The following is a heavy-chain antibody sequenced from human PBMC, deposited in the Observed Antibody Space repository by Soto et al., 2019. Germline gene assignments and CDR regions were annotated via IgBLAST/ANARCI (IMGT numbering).Heavy chain of an antibody. Sequence: QVQLQQSSPGLVKPSQALSLTCDISGDSVSSNSAGWNWIRQTPWRGLEWLGRTYYKSKWYYTYAASVKSRITVSPDTSKNQFSLQLTSVTPEDTAVYYCARGSWDDVSGHYYMDVWDKGTTVTVSS. V-gene: IGHV6-1*01. D-gene: IGHD1-1*01. CDR3: ARGSWDDVSGHYYMDV. CDR2: TYYKSKWYY. J-gene: IGHJ6*03. CDR1: GDSVSSNSAG.